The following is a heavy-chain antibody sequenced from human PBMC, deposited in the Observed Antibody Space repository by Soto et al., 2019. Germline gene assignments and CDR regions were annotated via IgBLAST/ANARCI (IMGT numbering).Heavy chain of an antibody. CDR2: INAGNGNT. CDR1: GGTFSGYA. J-gene: IGHJ6*02. V-gene: IGHV1-18*01. CDR3: ARVLNYRIAAAGTGYYGMDV. D-gene: IGHD6-13*01. Sequence: ASVKVSCKASGGTFSGYAISWVRQAPGQGLELMGWINAGNGNTKYSQKLQGRVTMTTDTSTSTAYMELRSLRSDDTAVYYCARVLNYRIAAAGTGYYGMDVWGQGTTVTVSS.